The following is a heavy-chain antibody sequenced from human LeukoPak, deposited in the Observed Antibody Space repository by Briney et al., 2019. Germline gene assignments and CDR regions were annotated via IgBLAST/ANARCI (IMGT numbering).Heavy chain of an antibody. CDR1: GGTFSSYA. Sequence: HGASVKVSCKASGGTFSSYAISWVRQAPGQGLEWMGGIIPIFGTANYAQKFQGRVTITADESTSTAYMELSSLRSEDTAVYYCARVRESPPPDAFDIWGQGTMVTVSS. J-gene: IGHJ3*02. V-gene: IGHV1-69*13. D-gene: IGHD3-10*01. CDR2: IIPIFGTA. CDR3: ARVRESPPPDAFDI.